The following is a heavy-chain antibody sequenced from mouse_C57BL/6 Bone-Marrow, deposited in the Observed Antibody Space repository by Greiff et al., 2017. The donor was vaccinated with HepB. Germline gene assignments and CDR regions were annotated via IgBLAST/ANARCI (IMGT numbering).Heavy chain of an antibody. CDR2: IYPGDGDT. CDR1: GYAFSSSW. D-gene: IGHD1-1*01. V-gene: IGHV1-82*01. CDR3: AYYYGSTPYYFDY. J-gene: IGHJ2*01. Sequence: VKLQQSGPELVKPGASVKISCKASGYAFSSSWMNWVKQRPGKGLEWIGRIYPGDGDTNYNGKFKGKATLTADKSSSTAYMQLSSLTSEDSAVYFCAYYYGSTPYYFDYWGQGTTLTVSS.